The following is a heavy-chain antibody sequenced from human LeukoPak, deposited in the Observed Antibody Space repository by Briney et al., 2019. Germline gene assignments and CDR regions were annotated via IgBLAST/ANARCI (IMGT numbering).Heavy chain of an antibody. CDR3: ARRRLVGAALDAFDI. CDR1: GGSISSYY. J-gene: IGHJ3*02. CDR2: IYYSGST. Sequence: SETLSLTCTVSGGSISSYYWSWIRQPPGKGLEWIGYIYYSGSTNYNPSLKSRVTISVDTSKNQFSLKLSSVTAADTAVYYCARRRLVGAALDAFDIWGQGTMVTVSS. V-gene: IGHV4-59*01. D-gene: IGHD1-26*01.